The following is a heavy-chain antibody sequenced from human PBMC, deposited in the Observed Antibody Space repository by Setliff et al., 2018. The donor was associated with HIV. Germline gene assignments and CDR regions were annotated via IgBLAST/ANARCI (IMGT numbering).Heavy chain of an antibody. CDR3: AKGVAGLQYYYYYMDV. CDR2: ITHSGST. D-gene: IGHD6-19*01. CDR1: GGSFSGYY. V-gene: IGHV4-34*01. J-gene: IGHJ6*03. Sequence: SETLSLTCAVYGGSFSGYYWTWIRQPPGKGLGWIGEITHSGSTNYNPSLETRVTISVDTSKNQFSLKLSSVTAADAAVYYCAKGVAGLQYYYYYMDVWGKGTTVTAP.